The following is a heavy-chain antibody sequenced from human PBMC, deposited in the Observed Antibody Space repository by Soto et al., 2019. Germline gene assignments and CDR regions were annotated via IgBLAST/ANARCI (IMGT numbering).Heavy chain of an antibody. Sequence: QVPLVQSGAEGKKPGASVKVSCKASGYTFTSYAMHWVRQAPGQRLEWMGWINAGNGNTKYSQKFQVRVTITSDTSASTAYMELSSLRSEDTAVYYCARDRTMKYGMDVWGQGTTVTVSS. D-gene: IGHD3-22*01. CDR1: GYTFTSYA. CDR3: ARDRTMKYGMDV. CDR2: INAGNGNT. V-gene: IGHV1-3*01. J-gene: IGHJ6*02.